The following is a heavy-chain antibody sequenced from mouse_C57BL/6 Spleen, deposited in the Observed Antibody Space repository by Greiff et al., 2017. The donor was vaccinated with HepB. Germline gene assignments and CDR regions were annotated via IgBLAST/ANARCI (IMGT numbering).Heavy chain of an antibody. CDR3: TAQATFAY. CDR2: IRLKSDNYAT. D-gene: IGHD3-2*02. V-gene: IGHV6-3*01. Sequence: EVKVEESGGGLVQPGGSMKLSCVASGFTFSNYWMNWVRQSPEKGLEWVAQIRLKSDNYATHYAESVKGRFTISRDDSKSSVYLQMNNLRAEDTGIYYCTAQATFAYWGQGTLVTVSA. CDR1: GFTFSNYW. J-gene: IGHJ3*01.